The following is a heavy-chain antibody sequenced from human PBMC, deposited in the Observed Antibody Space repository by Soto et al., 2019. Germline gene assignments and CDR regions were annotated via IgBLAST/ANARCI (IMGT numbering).Heavy chain of an antibody. CDR2: IIPIFGTA. J-gene: IGHJ3*02. Sequence: QVQLVQSGAEVKKPGSSVKVSCKASGGTFSSYAISWVRQAPGQGLEWMGGIIPIFGTANYAQKFQGRVTISSDESTSTAYMKLRSLRAEDTDLYYCASTTNSLQNAPYFGGDCYSGAFDIWGQGIMVTVSS. CDR3: ASTTNSLQNAPYFGGDCYSGAFDI. V-gene: IGHV1-69*01. D-gene: IGHD2-21*02. CDR1: GGTFSSYA.